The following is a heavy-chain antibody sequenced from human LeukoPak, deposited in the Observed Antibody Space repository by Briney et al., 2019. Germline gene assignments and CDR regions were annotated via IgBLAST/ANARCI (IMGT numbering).Heavy chain of an antibody. J-gene: IGHJ4*02. D-gene: IGHD6-13*01. CDR1: GFTFSSYA. CDR2: ISGSGGST. Sequence: GASLRLSCAASGFTFSSYAMSWVCQAPGKGLEWVSAISGSGGSTYYADSVKGRFTISRDNSKNTLYLQMNSLRAEDTAVYYCAKEGSSSWYEDYFDYWGQGTLVTVSS. V-gene: IGHV3-23*01. CDR3: AKEGSSSWYEDYFDY.